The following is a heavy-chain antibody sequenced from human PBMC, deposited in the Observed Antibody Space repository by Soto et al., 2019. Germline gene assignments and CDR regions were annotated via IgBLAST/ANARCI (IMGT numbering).Heavy chain of an antibody. CDR2: INHSGST. V-gene: IGHV4-34*01. D-gene: IGHD3-3*01. CDR3: ARGWTQSIFGLPTLGHNHPYYFDY. J-gene: IGHJ4*02. Sequence: SETLSLTCAVYGGSFSGYYWSWIRQSPGKGLEWIGEINHSGSTNYNPSLKSRVTISVDTSKNQFPLKLSSVTAADTAVYHCARGWTQSIFGLPTLGHNHPYYFDYWAQGTRVTVSS. CDR1: GGSFSGYY.